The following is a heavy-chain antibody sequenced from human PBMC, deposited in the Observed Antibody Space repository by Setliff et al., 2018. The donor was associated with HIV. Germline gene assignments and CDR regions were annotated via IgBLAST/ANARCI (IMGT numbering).Heavy chain of an antibody. CDR1: GYTFTDHY. Sequence: ASVKVSCKASGYTFTDHYIHWVRQAPGQGLEWMGWINPNSGGTNYAQKFQGRVTMTRDTSINTAYVELSRLRSDDTAVYYCARVGSHGFFDYWGQGTLVTVSS. CDR2: INPNSGGT. J-gene: IGHJ4*02. V-gene: IGHV1-2*02. CDR3: ARVGSHGFFDY.